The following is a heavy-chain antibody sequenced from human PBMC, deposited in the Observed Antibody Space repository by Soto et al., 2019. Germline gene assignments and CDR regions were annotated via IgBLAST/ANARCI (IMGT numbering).Heavy chain of an antibody. D-gene: IGHD2-21*02. J-gene: IGHJ3*02. V-gene: IGHV4-59*01. Sequence: QVQLQESGPGLVKPSETLSLTCTVSGGSISSYYWSWIRQPPGKGLEWIADIYDSGSTNYNPSLKRRVSISVDTSKNQFSLKSSSVTAADTAVYYCARGGVTAFFDIWGQGTMVTVSS. CDR1: GGSISSYY. CDR2: IYDSGST. CDR3: ARGGVTAFFDI.